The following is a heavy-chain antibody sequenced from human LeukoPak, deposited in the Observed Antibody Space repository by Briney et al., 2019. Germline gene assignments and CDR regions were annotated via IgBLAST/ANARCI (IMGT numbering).Heavy chain of an antibody. CDR2: IIPIFGTA. V-gene: IGHV1-69*13. D-gene: IGHD3-22*01. Sequence: SVKVSCKASGGTFSSYAISWVRQAPGQGLEWMGGIIPIFGTANYAQKFQGRVTITADESTSTAYMELSSLRSEDTAVYYCAGEPYYYDGSGYYFSWGQGTLVTVSS. J-gene: IGHJ4*02. CDR3: AGEPYYYDGSGYYFS. CDR1: GGTFSSYA.